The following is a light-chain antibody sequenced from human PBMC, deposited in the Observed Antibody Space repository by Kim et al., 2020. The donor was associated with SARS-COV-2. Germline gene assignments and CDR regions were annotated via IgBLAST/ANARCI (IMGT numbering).Light chain of an antibody. Sequence: PGDRATLSCRASQRVTSGYLAWYLQKPGQAPSLLIYGASNRAPGIPDRFSGSGSGTDFTLTISALEPEDFAVYFCQQYGTSPLTFGGGTKVDIK. CDR2: GAS. CDR1: QRVTSGY. V-gene: IGKV3-20*01. CDR3: QQYGTSPLT. J-gene: IGKJ4*01.